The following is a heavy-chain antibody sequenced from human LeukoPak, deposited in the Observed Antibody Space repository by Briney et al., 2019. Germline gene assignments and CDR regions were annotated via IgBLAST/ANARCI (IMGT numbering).Heavy chain of an antibody. CDR2: IHYSGST. D-gene: IGHD6-13*01. Sequence: SETLSLTCSVSGGSISSYYWTWIRQSPGKGLEWIGYIHYSGSTNYNPSLKSRVTISVDTPKNQFSLNLSSVTAADTAVYYCARADSSSWWDWGQGTLVTVSS. V-gene: IGHV4-59*01. CDR3: ARADSSSWWD. CDR1: GGSISSYY. J-gene: IGHJ4*02.